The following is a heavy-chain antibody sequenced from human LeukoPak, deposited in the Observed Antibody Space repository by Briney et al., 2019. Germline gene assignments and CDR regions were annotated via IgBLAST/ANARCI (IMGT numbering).Heavy chain of an antibody. J-gene: IGHJ3*01. CDR3: ARDMSPGDYGDYLDAFDV. D-gene: IGHD4-17*01. CDR2: ISWNGRNI. CDR1: GFTFDNHA. V-gene: IGHV3-9*01. Sequence: GGSLRLSCAASGFTFDNHAIHWVRQAPGKGLEWVSVISWNGRNIVYADSVRGRFTISRGNAKNSLYLQMNSLRPEDTALYFCARDMSPGDYGDYLDAFDVWGQGTMVIVSS.